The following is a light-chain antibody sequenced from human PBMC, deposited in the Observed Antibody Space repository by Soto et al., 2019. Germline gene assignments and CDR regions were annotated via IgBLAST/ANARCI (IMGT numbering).Light chain of an antibody. Sequence: DIQMTQSPSSLSASIGDRVTITCQASQDVNNSLNWYQQKPRKAPNLLIYDVSNLGTGVPSRFGGSLSGTDFTFPISRLQPEDIGAYYCQQYYKVPVTFGQATRLEI. CDR3: QQYYKVPVT. J-gene: IGKJ5*01. CDR2: DVS. CDR1: QDVNNS. V-gene: IGKV1-33*01.